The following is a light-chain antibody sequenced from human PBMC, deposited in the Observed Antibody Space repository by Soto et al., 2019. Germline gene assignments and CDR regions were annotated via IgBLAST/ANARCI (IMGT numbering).Light chain of an antibody. CDR3: YSYAGSYTFPV. J-gene: IGLJ1*01. Sequence: QSVLTQPRSVSGSPGQSVTISCTGTSSDVGGYTYVSWYQQLPDKAPKLMIDDVSKRPSGVPDRFSGSKSGNPASLTISGLQAEDEADYYCYSYAGSYTFPVFGTGTKLTVL. V-gene: IGLV2-11*01. CDR2: DVS. CDR1: SSDVGGYTY.